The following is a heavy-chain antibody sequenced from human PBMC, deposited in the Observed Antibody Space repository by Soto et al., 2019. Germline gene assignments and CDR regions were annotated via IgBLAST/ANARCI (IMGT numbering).Heavy chain of an antibody. J-gene: IGHJ4*02. CDR2: INTDGSAT. Sequence: GGSMRLSCAASGFTFSLDWMHWVRQAPGKGLAWVSRINTDGSATGYADSVKGRFTISRDNAKNMLYLQMNSLRAEDTAVYYCVRGRPGDHHFFDFWGQGNMVTVSS. V-gene: IGHV3-74*01. D-gene: IGHD3-16*01. CDR3: VRGRPGDHHFFDF. CDR1: GFTFSLDW.